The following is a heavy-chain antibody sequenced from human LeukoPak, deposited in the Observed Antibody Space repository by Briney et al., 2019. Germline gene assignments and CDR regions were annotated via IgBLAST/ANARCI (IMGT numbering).Heavy chain of an antibody. V-gene: IGHV3-7*01. CDR3: ASDLGLPCSYYDVWRGYCNNSSGLDP. CDR2: IKHDGCEK. Sequence: GGSLRLSCAASGFTFSSYWMSWVRQAPGKGLEWVANIKHDGCEKYYVDSVKGRFTISRDNAKNSLYLQMNSLRAEDTAVYYCASDLGLPCSYYDVWRGYCNNSSGLDPWGQGTLVTVSS. CDR1: GFTFSSYW. J-gene: IGHJ5*02. D-gene: IGHD3-3*01.